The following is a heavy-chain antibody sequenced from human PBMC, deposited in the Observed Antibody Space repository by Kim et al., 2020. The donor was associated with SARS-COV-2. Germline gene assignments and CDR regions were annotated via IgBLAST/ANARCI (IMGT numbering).Heavy chain of an antibody. Sequence: ASVKVSCKASGYTFTGYYMHWVRQAPGQGLEWMGWINPNSGGTNYAQKFQGRVTMTRDTSISTAYMELSRLRSDDTAVYYCARFVPDSSGYHFSSWGQGTLVTVSS. J-gene: IGHJ5*02. D-gene: IGHD3-22*01. CDR3: ARFVPDSSGYHFSS. CDR1: GYTFTGYY. V-gene: IGHV1-2*02. CDR2: INPNSGGT.